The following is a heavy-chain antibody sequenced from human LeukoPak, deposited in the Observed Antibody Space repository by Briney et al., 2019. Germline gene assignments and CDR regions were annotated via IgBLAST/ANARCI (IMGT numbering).Heavy chain of an antibody. CDR2: INHSEST. J-gene: IGHJ5*02. V-gene: IGHV4-34*01. CDR3: ARGHESIKTFGEVIKSRTRWFDP. D-gene: IGHD3-3*01. CDR1: GGSFSGYY. Sequence: SETLSLTCAVCGGSFSGYYWSWIRQPPGKGLEWIGEINHSESTNYNPSLKSRVTISVDTSKNQFSLKLSSVTAADTAVYYCARGHESIKTFGEVIKSRTRWFDPWGQGTLVTVSS.